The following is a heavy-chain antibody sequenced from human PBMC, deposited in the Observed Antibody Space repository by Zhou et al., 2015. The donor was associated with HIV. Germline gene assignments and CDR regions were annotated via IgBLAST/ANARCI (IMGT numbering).Heavy chain of an antibody. CDR1: GVTFTNYA. Sequence: QVQLVQSGAEVKRPGSSVKVSCRASGVTFTNYAISWVRQAPGQGLEWMGGITPTFSGADYAQKLHGRVTITADESTRTAYMELSSLRSDDTAVYYCARGKLLWFGGSGHYVMDVWGQGTTVTVSS. J-gene: IGHJ6*01. V-gene: IGHV1-69*01. CDR2: ITPTFSGA. D-gene: IGHD3-10*01. CDR3: ARGKLLWFGGSGHYVMDV.